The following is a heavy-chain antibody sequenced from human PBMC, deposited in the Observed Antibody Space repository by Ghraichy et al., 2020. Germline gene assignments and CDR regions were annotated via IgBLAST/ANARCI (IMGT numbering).Heavy chain of an antibody. D-gene: IGHD6-19*01. Sequence: SETLSLTCTVSGGSISSTTYDWVWIRQPPGRGLEWVANIHNNGSTYYNPSLKSRVTISVDTSKNQISLRLNSVTAADTAMYYCARLGRLIAVADTLMVDDTFDIWGQGTLVTVSS. J-gene: IGHJ3*02. CDR3: ARLGRLIAVADTLMVDDTFDI. CDR1: GGSISSTTYD. V-gene: IGHV4-39*01. CDR2: IHNNGST.